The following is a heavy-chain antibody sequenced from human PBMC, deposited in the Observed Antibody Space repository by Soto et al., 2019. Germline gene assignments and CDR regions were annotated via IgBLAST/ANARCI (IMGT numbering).Heavy chain of an antibody. J-gene: IGHJ4*02. CDR3: ARGRGAAADYFDV. Sequence: GGSLRLSCAVSGFTFSDYYMTWIRQAPGKGLEWVSYISSSTSHTNYADSVKGRFTISRDNAKNSLFLQMNSLRAEDTAVYYGARGRGAAADYFDVWGQGTLVTLSS. D-gene: IGHD6-13*01. CDR1: GFTFSDYY. V-gene: IGHV3-11*05. CDR2: ISSSTSHT.